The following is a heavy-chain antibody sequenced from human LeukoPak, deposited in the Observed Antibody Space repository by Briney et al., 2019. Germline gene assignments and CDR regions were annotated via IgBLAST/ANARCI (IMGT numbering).Heavy chain of an antibody. J-gene: IGHJ5*02. CDR1: GASLRSSY. V-gene: IGHV4-4*07. CDR3: ARVSYDSGSYISGGWFDP. CDR2: AHPSDTS. D-gene: IGHD3-10*01. Sequence: PSETLSLTCTVSGASLRSSYWTWIRLPAGKGLEWIGRAHPSDTSDYNPSLKSRVTMSVDTSKNHFSLRLSSVTAADTAFYYCARVSYDSGSYISGGWFDPWGQGTLVTVSS.